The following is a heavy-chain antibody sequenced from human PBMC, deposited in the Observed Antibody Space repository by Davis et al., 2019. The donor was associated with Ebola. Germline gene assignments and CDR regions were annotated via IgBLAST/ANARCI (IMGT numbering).Heavy chain of an antibody. D-gene: IGHD1-26*01. J-gene: IGHJ5*02. V-gene: IGHV4-4*02. CDR3: ARVGSLHTADFDP. Sequence: PGGSLRLSCAVSGGSVNSNKWWTWVRQPPGKGLEWIGEIFYSGKTTYIPSLKSRVTISVDTSKNQFSLRLSSVTAADTALYYCARVGSLHTADFDPWGQGILVTVSS. CDR1: GGSVNSNKW. CDR2: IFYSGKT.